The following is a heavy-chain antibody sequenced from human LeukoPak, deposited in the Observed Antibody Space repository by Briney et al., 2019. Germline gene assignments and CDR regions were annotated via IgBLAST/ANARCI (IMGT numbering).Heavy chain of an antibody. V-gene: IGHV1-69*13. J-gene: IGHJ3*02. D-gene: IGHD6-13*01. Sequence: SVKVSCKASGGTFSRYTVSWVRQAPGQGLEWMGGIVPIFDIPNYAQRFQGRVTITADESTSTAYMELSSLRSEDTAVFYCARDKRLGSSSRDFAFDIWGQGTMVTVSS. CDR1: GGTFSRYT. CDR2: IVPIFDIP. CDR3: ARDKRLGSSSRDFAFDI.